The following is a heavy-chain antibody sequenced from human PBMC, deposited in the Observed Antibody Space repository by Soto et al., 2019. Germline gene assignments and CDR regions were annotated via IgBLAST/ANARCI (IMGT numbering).Heavy chain of an antibody. CDR1: GFTFSSYA. Sequence: PGGSLRLSCAASGFTFSSYAMSWVRQAPGKGLEWVSAISGSGGSTYYADSVKGRFTISRDNSKNTLYLQMNSLRAEDTAVYYCAKGRRSDYIWGSYRHWGQGTLVTVSS. CDR2: ISGSGGST. D-gene: IGHD3-16*02. CDR3: AKGRRSDYIWGSYRH. J-gene: IGHJ4*02. V-gene: IGHV3-23*01.